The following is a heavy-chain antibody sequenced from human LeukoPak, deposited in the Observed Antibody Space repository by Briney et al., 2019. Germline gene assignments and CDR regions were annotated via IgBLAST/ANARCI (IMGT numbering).Heavy chain of an antibody. D-gene: IGHD6-19*01. J-gene: IGHJ3*02. CDR1: GGSISSSTYY. V-gene: IGHV4-61*01. Sequence: PSETLSLTCTVSGGSISSSTYYWGWIRQPPGKGLEWIGYIYYSGSTNYNPSLKSRVTISVDTSKNQFSLKLSSVTAADTAVYYCARDGYSSGWDLGAFDIWGQGTMVTVSS. CDR2: IYYSGST. CDR3: ARDGYSSGWDLGAFDI.